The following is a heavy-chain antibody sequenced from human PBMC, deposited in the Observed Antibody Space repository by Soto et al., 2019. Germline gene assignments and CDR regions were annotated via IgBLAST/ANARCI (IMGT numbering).Heavy chain of an antibody. CDR3: APVVGILTGYRRFAP. J-gene: IGHJ5*02. CDR2: IYWDDDK. V-gene: IGHV2-5*02. Sequence: QITLKESGPTLVKPTQTLTLTCTFSGFSLSTSGVGVGWIRQPPGKALEWLALIYWDDDKRYSPSLKSRLTLTQDPSKNQVVLTMPNKDPVDTATYYCAPVVGILTGYRRFAPWGQGTLVTVSS. CDR1: GFSLSTSGVG. D-gene: IGHD3-9*01.